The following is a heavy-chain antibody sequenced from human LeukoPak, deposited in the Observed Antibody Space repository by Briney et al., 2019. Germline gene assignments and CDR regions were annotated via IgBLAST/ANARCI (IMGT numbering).Heavy chain of an antibody. D-gene: IGHD4-17*01. V-gene: IGHV4-34*01. Sequence: SETLSLTCAVYGGSFSGYYLSWIRQPPGKGLEWIGEINHSGSTNYNPSLKSGVTISVDTSKNQFSLKLSSVTAADTAVYYCARWFGDYDPCWSYYMDVWGKGTTVTVSS. CDR3: ARWFGDYDPCWSYYMDV. CDR1: GGSFSGYY. CDR2: INHSGST. J-gene: IGHJ6*03.